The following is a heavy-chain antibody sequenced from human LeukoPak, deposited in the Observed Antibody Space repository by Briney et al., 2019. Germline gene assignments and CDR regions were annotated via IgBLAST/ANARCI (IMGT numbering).Heavy chain of an antibody. Sequence: PSETLSLTCTVSGGSITSSSYYWGWIRQPPGKGLEWIGSFFYSGTAYFNPSLESRVTMSVDTSNNQVSLNVSSVTAADTGVYYCARPSSGYYYDYMDVWGKGTLVTVSS. J-gene: IGHJ6*03. CDR2: FFYSGTA. V-gene: IGHV4-39*01. CDR3: ARPSSGYYYDYMDV. D-gene: IGHD3-22*01. CDR1: GGSITSSSYY.